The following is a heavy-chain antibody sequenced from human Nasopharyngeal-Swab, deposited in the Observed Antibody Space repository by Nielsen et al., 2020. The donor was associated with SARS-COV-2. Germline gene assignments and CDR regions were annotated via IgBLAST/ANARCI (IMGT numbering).Heavy chain of an antibody. J-gene: IGHJ6*03. V-gene: IGHV1-3*01. Sequence: WVRQAPGQRLEWMGWINPGNGNTKYSQEFQGRVTITRDTPASTAYMELSSLRSEDTATYYCARDLGGYYYYMDVWGKGTTVTVSS. CDR3: ARDLGGYYYYMDV. CDR2: INPGNGNT. D-gene: IGHD3-16*01.